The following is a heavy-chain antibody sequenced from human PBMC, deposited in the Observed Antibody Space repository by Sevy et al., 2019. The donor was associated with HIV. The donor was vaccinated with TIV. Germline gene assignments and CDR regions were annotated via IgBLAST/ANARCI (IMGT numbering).Heavy chain of an antibody. CDR1: GFTFSSNS. D-gene: IGHD6-6*01. J-gene: IGHJ4*02. Sequence: GGSLRLSCAASGFTFSSNSMNWVRQAPGKGLEWVSSISSSSTYRYYADSVKGRFTISRDNAKNSLYLQMNSLRAEDTAVYYCAREDSSSYYFDYWGQGTLVTVSS. CDR2: ISSSSTYR. V-gene: IGHV3-21*01. CDR3: AREDSSSYYFDY.